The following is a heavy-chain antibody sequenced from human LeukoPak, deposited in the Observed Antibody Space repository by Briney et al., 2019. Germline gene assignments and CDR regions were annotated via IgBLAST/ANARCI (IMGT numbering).Heavy chain of an antibody. CDR3: AIGCYYDSSGYCGFDY. J-gene: IGHJ4*02. CDR2: INTDGSST. Sequence: AGGSLRLSCAASGFTFITNWMRWVRQAPGKGLVWVSRINTDGSSTNYADSVKGRFTISRDNAKSTLHLQMISLRVEDTAVYYCAIGCYYDSSGYCGFDYWGQGTLVTVSS. V-gene: IGHV3-74*01. D-gene: IGHD3-22*01. CDR1: GFTFITNW.